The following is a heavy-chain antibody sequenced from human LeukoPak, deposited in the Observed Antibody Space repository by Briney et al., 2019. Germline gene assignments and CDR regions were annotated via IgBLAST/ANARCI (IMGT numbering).Heavy chain of an antibody. J-gene: IGHJ4*02. CDR2: IYYSGST. V-gene: IGHV4-39*01. Sequence: SSETLSLTCTVSGGSISSSSYYWGWIRQPPGKGLEWIGSIYYSGSTYYNPSLKSRVTISVETSKNQFSLKLSSVTAADTAVYYCARQRYCSSTSCYTFDPKYYFDYWGQGTLVTVSS. CDR3: ARQRYCSSTSCYTFDPKYYFDY. D-gene: IGHD2-2*02. CDR1: GGSISSSSYY.